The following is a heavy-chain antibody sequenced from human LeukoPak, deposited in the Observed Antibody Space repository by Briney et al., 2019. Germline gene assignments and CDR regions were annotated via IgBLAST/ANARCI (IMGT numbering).Heavy chain of an antibody. CDR2: IYYSGST. J-gene: IGHJ1*01. CDR1: GGSISSGDYY. CDR3: ARVRGALYRGYFQH. V-gene: IGHV4-30-4*01. D-gene: IGHD3-16*01. Sequence: SETLSLTCTVSGGSISSGDYYRSWIRQPPGKGLEWIGYIYYSGSTYYNPSLKSRVTISVDTSKNQFSLKLSSVTAADTAVYYCARVRGALYRGYFQHWGQGTLVTVSS.